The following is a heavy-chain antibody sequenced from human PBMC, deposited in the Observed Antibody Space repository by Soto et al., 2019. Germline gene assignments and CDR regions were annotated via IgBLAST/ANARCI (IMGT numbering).Heavy chain of an antibody. CDR2: ISSSSSTI. V-gene: IGHV3-48*01. D-gene: IGHD1-26*01. CDR1: GFTFSSYS. CDR3: ARDRSGKTQWGMDV. J-gene: IGHJ6*02. Sequence: EVQLVESGGGLVQPGGSLRLSCAASGFTFSSYSMNWVRQAPGKGLEWVSYISSSSSTIYYADSVKGRFTISRDNAKNSLYLQMNSLRAEDTAVYYCARDRSGKTQWGMDVWGQGTTVTVSS.